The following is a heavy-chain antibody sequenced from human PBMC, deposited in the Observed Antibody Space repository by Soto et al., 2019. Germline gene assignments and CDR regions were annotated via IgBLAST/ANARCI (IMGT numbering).Heavy chain of an antibody. CDR3: AKGSTAMTYFDY. J-gene: IGHJ4*02. CDR1: GFTFSSYG. Sequence: QVQLVESGGGVVQPGRSLRLSCAASGFTFSSYGMHWVRQAPGKGLEWVAVISYDGSNKYYADSVKGRFTISRDNSKNTLYRQMNSLRAEDTAVSYCAKGSTAMTYFDYWGQGTLVTVSS. D-gene: IGHD5-18*01. CDR2: ISYDGSNK. V-gene: IGHV3-30*18.